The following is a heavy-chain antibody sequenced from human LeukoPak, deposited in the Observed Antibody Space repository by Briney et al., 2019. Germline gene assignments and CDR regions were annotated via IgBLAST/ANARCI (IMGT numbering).Heavy chain of an antibody. CDR2: IHHSGST. J-gene: IGHJ4*02. CDR1: SYSISSGYY. CDR3: WRDSWPEVVRFDY. V-gene: IGHV4-38-2*02. Sequence: SETLSLTCTVSSYSISSGYYWGWIRQPPGKGLEWIGSIHHSGSTDYNPSLKSRVTISLDTSKNQFSLRLSSVTASDTAVYYCWRDSWPEVVRFDYWGQGTLVTVSS. D-gene: IGHD1-14*01.